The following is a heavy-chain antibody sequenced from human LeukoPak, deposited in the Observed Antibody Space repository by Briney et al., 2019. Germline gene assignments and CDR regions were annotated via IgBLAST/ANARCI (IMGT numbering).Heavy chain of an antibody. D-gene: IGHD2-15*01. CDR1: GFTFSSYG. CDR2: ISYDGSNK. J-gene: IGHJ4*02. V-gene: IGHV3-30*18. Sequence: GGSLRLSCAASGFTFSSYGMHWVRQAPGKGLEWVAVISYDGSNKYYADSVKGRFTISRDNSKNTLYLQMNSLRAEDTAVYYCAKDAIVVVVATYFDYWGQGTLVTVSS. CDR3: AKDAIVVVVATYFDY.